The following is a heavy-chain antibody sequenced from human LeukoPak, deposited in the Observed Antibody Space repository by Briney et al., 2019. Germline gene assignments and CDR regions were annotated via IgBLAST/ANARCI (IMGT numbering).Heavy chain of an antibody. CDR3: ARDTPPHYYDSSGYNNWFDP. J-gene: IGHJ5*02. Sequence: GGSLRLSCAASGFTFGSYSMNWVRQAPGKGLEWVSYISSSSSTIYYADSVKGRFTISRDNAKNSLYLQMNSLRAEDTAVYYCARDTPPHYYDSSGYNNWFDPWGQGTLVTVSS. CDR2: ISSSSSTI. V-gene: IGHV3-48*04. D-gene: IGHD3-22*01. CDR1: GFTFGSYS.